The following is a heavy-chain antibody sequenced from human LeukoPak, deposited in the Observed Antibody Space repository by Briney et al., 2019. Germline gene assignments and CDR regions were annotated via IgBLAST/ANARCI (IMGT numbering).Heavy chain of an antibody. Sequence: GGSLRLSCAASGFTFSDHYMDWVRQAQGKGLEWVGRIRNKANRYTTEYAASVKGRFTISRDDSKNSLDLQMNSLKTEDTAVYYCVRGGIVGGTGGDCSGQGTLVTVSS. J-gene: IGHJ4*02. CDR3: VRGGIVGGTGGDC. V-gene: IGHV3-72*01. CDR1: GFTFSDHY. D-gene: IGHD1-26*01. CDR2: IRNKANRYTT.